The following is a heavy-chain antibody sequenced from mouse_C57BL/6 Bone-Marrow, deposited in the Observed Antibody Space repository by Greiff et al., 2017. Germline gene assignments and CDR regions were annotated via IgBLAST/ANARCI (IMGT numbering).Heavy chain of an antibody. CDR2: INPGSGGT. Sequence: QVQLQQSGAELVRPGTSVKVSCKASGYAFTNYLIEWVKQRPGQGLEWIGVINPGSGGTNYNEKFKGKATLTAGKSSSTAYMQLSSLTSEDSAVYFCARSKNWDSWFSYWGQGTLVTVSA. CDR1: GYAFTNYL. J-gene: IGHJ3*01. CDR3: ARSKNWDSWFSY. D-gene: IGHD4-1*01. V-gene: IGHV1-54*01.